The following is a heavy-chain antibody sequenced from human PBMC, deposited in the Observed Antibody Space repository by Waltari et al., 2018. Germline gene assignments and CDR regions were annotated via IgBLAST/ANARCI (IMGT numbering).Heavy chain of an antibody. CDR3: ARSRPPDY. V-gene: IGHV4-39*01. CDR1: GGSISSSSYY. J-gene: IGHJ4*02. CDR2: IYYSGST. Sequence: SLTCTVSGGSISSSSYYWGWIRQPPGKGLEWIGSIYYSGSTYYNPSLKSRVTISVDTSKNQFSLKLSSVTAADTAVYYCARSRPPDYWGQGTLVTVSS.